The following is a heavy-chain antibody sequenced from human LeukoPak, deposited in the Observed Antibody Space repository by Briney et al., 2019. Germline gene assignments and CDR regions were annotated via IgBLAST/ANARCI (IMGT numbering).Heavy chain of an antibody. D-gene: IGHD3-10*01. CDR2: ISSSSYI. Sequence: GGSLRLSCAASGFTFSSYSMNWVRQAPGKGLEWASSISSSSYIYYADSVKGRFTISRDNAKNSLYLQMNSLRAEDTAVYYCARGYYGSGSLFDYWGQGTLVTVSS. J-gene: IGHJ4*02. V-gene: IGHV3-21*01. CDR1: GFTFSSYS. CDR3: ARGYYGSGSLFDY.